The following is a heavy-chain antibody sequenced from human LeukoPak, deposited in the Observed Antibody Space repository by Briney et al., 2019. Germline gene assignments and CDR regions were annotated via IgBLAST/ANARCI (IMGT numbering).Heavy chain of an antibody. J-gene: IGHJ4*02. CDR2: IYHSGST. D-gene: IGHD3-16*01. V-gene: IGHV4-38-2*01. CDR1: GYPISSGYF. CDR3: ARHEGEFGVEH. Sequence: SETLSLTCAVSGYPISSGYFWGWIRQPPGKGLEWIATIYHSGSTYYNPSLKSRVAISVDTSKNQFSLKLSSVTAADTAVYYCARHEGEFGVEHWGQGTLVTVSS.